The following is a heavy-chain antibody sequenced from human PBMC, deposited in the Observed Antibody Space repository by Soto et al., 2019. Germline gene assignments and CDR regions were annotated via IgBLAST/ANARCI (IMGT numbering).Heavy chain of an antibody. CDR1: GLTFSTYN. D-gene: IGHD2-2*01. CDR3: ARADPNSPFIVILPAAMYYHGMDV. J-gene: IGHJ6*02. CDR2: IFTGRRYI. Sequence: EVQLVESGGGLVRPGGSLRLSCAGSGLTFSTYNMNWVRQAPGKGLEWVSSIFTGRRYIYYTDPVKGRVTISRDDAKNSLFPQMDSLRAEDTDVYYCARADPNSPFIVILPAAMYYHGMDVWGQGTTVTVSS. V-gene: IGHV3-21*01.